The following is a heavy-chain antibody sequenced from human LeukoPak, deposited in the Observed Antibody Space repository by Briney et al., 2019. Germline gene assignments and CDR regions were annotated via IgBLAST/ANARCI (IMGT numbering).Heavy chain of an antibody. V-gene: IGHV1-8*01. J-gene: IGHJ6*03. CDR3: ARVNVGYCRSTSCDTYYYYYMDV. CDR2: MNPNSDNT. Sequence: ASVKVSCKASGYTFTSYDINWVRQDTGQGLEWMGWMNPNSDNTGYAQKFQGKVTMTRNTSISTAYMELSSLRSDDTAVYYCARVNVGYCRSTSCDTYYYYYMDVWGKGTTVTVSS. CDR1: GYTFTSYD. D-gene: IGHD2-2*01.